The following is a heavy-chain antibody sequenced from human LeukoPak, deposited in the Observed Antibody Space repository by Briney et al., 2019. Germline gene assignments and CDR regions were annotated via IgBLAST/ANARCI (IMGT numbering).Heavy chain of an antibody. Sequence: GGSLRLSCAASGFTFDDYAMHWVRQAPGKGLEWVSGISWNSGSIGYADSVKGRFTISRDNAKNSLYLQMNSLRAEDTALYYCAKDIAYSSGWSDYFDCWGQGTLVTVSS. CDR1: GFTFDDYA. D-gene: IGHD6-19*01. CDR2: ISWNSGSI. CDR3: AKDIAYSSGWSDYFDC. J-gene: IGHJ4*02. V-gene: IGHV3-9*01.